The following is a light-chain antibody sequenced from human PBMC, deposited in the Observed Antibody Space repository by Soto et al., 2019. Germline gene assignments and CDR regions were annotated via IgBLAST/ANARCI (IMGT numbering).Light chain of an antibody. CDR1: SSDVGSHNL. V-gene: IGLV2-23*02. Sequence: QSALTQPASVSGSPGQSITISCTGTSSDVGSHNLVSWYQQHPGQAPKLMIYEVSKRPLGVSARFSASKSGNTASLTISGVQAEYEAYYYCCSYGGSRAVFGGGTQLTVL. CDR2: EVS. CDR3: CSYGGSRAV. J-gene: IGLJ7*01.